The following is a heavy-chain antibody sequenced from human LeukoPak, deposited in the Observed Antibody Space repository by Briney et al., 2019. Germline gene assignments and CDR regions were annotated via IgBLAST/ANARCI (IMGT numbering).Heavy chain of an antibody. CDR3: ARDGDYGDSHVHWYFDL. J-gene: IGHJ2*01. CDR2: IRSGGTNE. CDR1: GFIFSNYA. Sequence: PGGSLRLSCAASGFIFSNYAMHWVRQAPGKGLEWVAFIRSGGTNEYYADSVKGRLSISRDNAKNSLYLQMNSLRAEDTAVYYCARDGDYGDSHVHWYFDLWGRGSLVTVSS. V-gene: IGHV3-30*02. D-gene: IGHD4-17*01.